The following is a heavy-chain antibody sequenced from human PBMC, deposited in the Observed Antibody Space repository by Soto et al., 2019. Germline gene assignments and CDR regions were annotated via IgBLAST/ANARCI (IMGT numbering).Heavy chain of an antibody. Sequence: SETLSLTCPVSGGSISSYYWSWIRQPPGKGLEWIGYIYYSGSTNYNPSLKSRVTISVDTSKNQFSLKLSSVTAADTAVYYCARIRSSSLDFYFDYWGQGTLVTVSS. CDR2: IYYSGST. V-gene: IGHV4-59*01. CDR3: ARIRSSSLDFYFDY. D-gene: IGHD6-6*01. CDR1: GGSISSYY. J-gene: IGHJ4*02.